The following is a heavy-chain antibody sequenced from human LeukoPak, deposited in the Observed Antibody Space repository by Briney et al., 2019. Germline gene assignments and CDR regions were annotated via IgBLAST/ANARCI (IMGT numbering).Heavy chain of an antibody. CDR2: INEDGTIQ. D-gene: IGHD2/OR15-2a*01. CDR3: ASQESSMSRSH. CDR1: GFSISDYW. V-gene: IGHV3-7*01. Sequence: GGSLRLSCAASGFSISDYWMNWVRLVPGKGLEWVANINEDGTIQDYVASVRGRFTISRNNAKNSLYLQMNSLGAEDTAVYYCASQESSMSRSHWGHGTLVTVSS. J-gene: IGHJ4*01.